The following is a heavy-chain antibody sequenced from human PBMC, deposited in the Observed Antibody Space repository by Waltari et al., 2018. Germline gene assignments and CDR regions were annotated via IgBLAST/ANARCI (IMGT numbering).Heavy chain of an antibody. CDR3: ARWPRSKSRMDV. CDR2: INPNSGGT. CDR1: GYTFTGYY. Sequence: QVQLVQSGAEVKKPGASVKVSCKASGYTFTGYYMHWVRQAPGQGLEWMGWINPNSGGTNYAQTFQGRVTMTRDTSISTAYMELSRLRSDDTAVYYCARWPRSKSRMDVWGQGTTVTVSS. J-gene: IGHJ6*02. V-gene: IGHV1-2*02.